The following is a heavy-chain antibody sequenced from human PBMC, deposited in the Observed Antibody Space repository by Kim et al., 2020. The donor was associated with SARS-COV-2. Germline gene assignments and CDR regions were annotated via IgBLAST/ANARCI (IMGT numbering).Heavy chain of an antibody. CDR3: ARGDSGYCSSTSCYIGYYFDY. J-gene: IGHJ4*02. D-gene: IGHD2-2*02. Sequence: SETLSLTCTVSGGSISSYYWSWIRQPPGKGLEWIGYIYYSGSTNYNPSLKSRVTISVDTSKNQFSLKLSSVTAADTAVYYCARGDSGYCSSTSCYIGYYFDYWGQGTLVTVSS. CDR2: IYYSGST. CDR1: GGSISSYY. V-gene: IGHV4-59*13.